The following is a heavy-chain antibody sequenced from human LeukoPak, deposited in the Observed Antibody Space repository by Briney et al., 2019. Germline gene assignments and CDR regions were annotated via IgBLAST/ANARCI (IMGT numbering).Heavy chain of an antibody. D-gene: IGHD4-17*01. J-gene: IGHJ6*02. Sequence: ASVKVSCKASGYTFTGYYMHWVRQAPEQGLEWMGWINPNSGGTNYAQKFQGRVTMTRDTSISTAYMELSRLRSDDTAVYYCARATNGDPHYYYYGMDVWGQGTTVTVSS. CDR3: ARATNGDPHYYYYGMDV. CDR2: INPNSGGT. V-gene: IGHV1-2*02. CDR1: GYTFTGYY.